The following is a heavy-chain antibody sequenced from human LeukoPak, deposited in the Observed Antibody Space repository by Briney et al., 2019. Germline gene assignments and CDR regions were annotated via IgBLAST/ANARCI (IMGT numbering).Heavy chain of an antibody. J-gene: IGHJ4*02. V-gene: IGHV4-4*07. D-gene: IGHD3-22*01. CDR2: IYTSGST. CDR1: GGSISSYY. CDR3: ASGYYDSSGLNGDY. Sequence: PSETLSLTCTVSGGSISSYYWSWIRQPAGKGLEWIGRIYTSGSTNYNPSLKSRVTMSVDTSKNQFSLKLSSVTAADTAVYYCASGYYDSSGLNGDYWGQGTLVTVSS.